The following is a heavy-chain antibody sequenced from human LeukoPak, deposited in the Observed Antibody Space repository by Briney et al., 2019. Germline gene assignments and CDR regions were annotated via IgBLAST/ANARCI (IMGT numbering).Heavy chain of an antibody. V-gene: IGHV3-7*04. CDR3: TRVGYIDEGIDY. Sequence: GGSLRLSCVASGFPYSSYWMTWVRQAPGNGLEWVANIKQDGSKKSYVDSVKGRFTISRDNAKNSLYLQMNSLRAEDTAIYYCTRVGYIDEGIDYWGQGTLVTVSS. CDR2: IKQDGSKK. J-gene: IGHJ4*02. CDR1: GFPYSSYW. D-gene: IGHD5-24*01.